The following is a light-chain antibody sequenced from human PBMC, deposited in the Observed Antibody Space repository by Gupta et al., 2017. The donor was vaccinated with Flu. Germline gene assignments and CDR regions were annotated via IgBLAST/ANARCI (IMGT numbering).Light chain of an antibody. V-gene: IGLV3-21*01. CDR1: NIGGKR. Sequence: PGETSRSFCGGKNIGGKRVQWYQLRPGQAPILVIFDGRDRPTGIPGGFSGASSANTATLTITRVEAGDEADYFCQVCENTVVFGGGTKLTVL. J-gene: IGLJ2*01. CDR2: DGR. CDR3: QVCENTVV.